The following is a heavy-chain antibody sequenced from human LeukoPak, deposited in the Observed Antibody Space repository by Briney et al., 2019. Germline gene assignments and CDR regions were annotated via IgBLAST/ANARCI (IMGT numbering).Heavy chain of an antibody. D-gene: IGHD6-19*01. J-gene: IGHJ4*02. CDR2: IAYDGSYK. V-gene: IGHV3-30*18. CDR1: GFTFSNYG. CDR3: AEDGSAWYLDC. Sequence: GGSLRLSCAASGFTFSNYGMQWVRHAPGEGLEWVAIIAYDGSYKYYADSVKGRFTISRDNSKNTLDLQMNSLRAEDTAVYYWAEDGSAWYLDCWGQGTLVTVSS.